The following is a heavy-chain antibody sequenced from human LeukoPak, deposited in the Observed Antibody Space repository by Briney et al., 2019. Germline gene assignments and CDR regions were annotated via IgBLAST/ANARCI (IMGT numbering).Heavy chain of an antibody. J-gene: IGHJ4*02. V-gene: IGHV1-2*02. Sequence: GASVKVSCKASGHSFTAHSIHWVRQAPGQGLEWMGYINPNTGGTKYAENFQGRVTMTSDTSTTTAYMGLNNLTSDDTAVYFCSRSSAAAGAVGYWGQGTLVTVSS. CDR2: INPNTGGT. CDR3: SRSSAAAGAVGY. CDR1: GHSFTAHS. D-gene: IGHD6-13*01.